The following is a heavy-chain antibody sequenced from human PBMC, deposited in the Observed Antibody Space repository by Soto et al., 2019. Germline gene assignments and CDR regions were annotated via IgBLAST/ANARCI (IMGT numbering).Heavy chain of an antibody. CDR1: GFTFSSYG. CDR2: IWYDGSNK. V-gene: IGHV3-33*01. CDR3: ARVAGLGYYYGRHDYFDY. D-gene: IGHD3-22*01. J-gene: IGHJ4*02. Sequence: GGTLSLSCAASGFTFSSYGMHLVRQAPGKGLEWVAVIWYDGSNKYYADSVKGRFTISRDNSKNTLYLQMNSLRAEDTAVYYCARVAGLGYYYGRHDYFDYWGQGTLVTVSS.